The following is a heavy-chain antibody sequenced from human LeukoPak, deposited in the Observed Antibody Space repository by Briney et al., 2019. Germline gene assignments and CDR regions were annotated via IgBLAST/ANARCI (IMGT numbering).Heavy chain of an antibody. CDR1: GFPFSSYW. D-gene: IGHD2-8*01. CDR2: IKQDGSEK. Sequence: GSLGLSFAASGFPFSSYWMRWVRPAPGKGLEWVANIKQDGSEKYYVDSVKGRFTISRDNAKNSLYLQMNSLRAEDTAVYYCAREHGYRCTNGVCFVDKGFDYWRQGTLVTVSS. V-gene: IGHV3-7*03. CDR3: AREHGYRCTNGVCFVDKGFDY. J-gene: IGHJ4*02.